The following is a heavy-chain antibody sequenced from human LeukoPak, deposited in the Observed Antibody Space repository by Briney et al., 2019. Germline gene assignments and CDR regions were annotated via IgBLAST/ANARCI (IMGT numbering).Heavy chain of an antibody. CDR1: GFTFSSYN. J-gene: IGHJ6*02. V-gene: IGHV3-48*01. Sequence: GGSLRLSCGASGFTFSSYNMNWVRQAPGKGLEWVSYISTSSSTIYYADSVKGRFTISRDNSKNTVYLQMNSLRVEDTAVYYCARDPRTTGKSNYGMDVWGQGTTVTVSS. D-gene: IGHD4-17*01. CDR2: ISTSSSTI. CDR3: ARDPRTTGKSNYGMDV.